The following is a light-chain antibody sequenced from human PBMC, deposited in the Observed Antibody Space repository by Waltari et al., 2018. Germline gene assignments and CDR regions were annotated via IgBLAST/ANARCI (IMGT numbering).Light chain of an antibody. CDR1: SSNIGSNT. Sequence: QSVLTQPPSASGTPGQRVTISCSGSSSNIGSNTVNWYQQLPGMPPKLIIYSNNKRPAGVPDRFSGSKSCTSASRAISGLQSDDEADYYCAAWDVSLKGVFGGGTKVTVL. CDR3: AAWDVSLKGV. V-gene: IGLV1-44*01. CDR2: SNN. J-gene: IGLJ2*01.